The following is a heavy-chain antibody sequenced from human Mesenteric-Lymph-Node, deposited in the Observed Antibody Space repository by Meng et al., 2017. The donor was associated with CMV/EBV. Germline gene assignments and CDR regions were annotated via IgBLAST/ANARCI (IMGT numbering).Heavy chain of an antibody. V-gene: IGHV3-74*01. CDR3: GRGGDYDAYFFGS. CDR1: GFTFSSSW. J-gene: IGHJ4*02. D-gene: IGHD4-17*01. Sequence: CAASGFTFSSSWMHWVRQAPGKGLVWVSRIKSDGSSTSYADSVKGRFTISRDNAKNTLYLQMNSLRVEDTAVYYCGRGGDYDAYFFGSWGQGTLVTVSS. CDR2: IKSDGSST.